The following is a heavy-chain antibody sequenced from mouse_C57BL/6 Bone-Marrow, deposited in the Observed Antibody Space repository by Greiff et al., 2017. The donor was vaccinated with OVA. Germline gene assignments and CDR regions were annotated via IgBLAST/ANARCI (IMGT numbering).Heavy chain of an antibody. CDR1: GFSLTSYG. J-gene: IGHJ1*03. Sequence: VKLMESGPGLVQPSQSLSITCTVSGFSLTSYGVHWVRQPPGKGLEWLGVIWSGGSTDYNAAFISKLSISTANSKSQVFFKSNSLQADDTAIYYCAKTGFITTVVATLDWYFDVWGTGTTVTVSS. CDR3: AKTGFITTVVATLDWYFDV. CDR2: IWSGGST. V-gene: IGHV2-4*01. D-gene: IGHD1-1*01.